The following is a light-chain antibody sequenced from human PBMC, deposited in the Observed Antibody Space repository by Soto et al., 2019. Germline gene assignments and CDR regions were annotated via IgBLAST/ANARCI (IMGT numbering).Light chain of an antibody. CDR3: LQDNSYPWT. J-gene: IGKJ1*01. CDR1: QGIRTG. CDR2: GAS. Sequence: AIQMTQSPSSLSASVGDRVTITCRASQGIRTGLGWYQQKPGKAPKLLIFGASILQSGVPSRFSGSGSGTDFTLTISSLLPEDSAIYYCLQDNSYPWTFGQGTKVEIK. V-gene: IGKV1-6*01.